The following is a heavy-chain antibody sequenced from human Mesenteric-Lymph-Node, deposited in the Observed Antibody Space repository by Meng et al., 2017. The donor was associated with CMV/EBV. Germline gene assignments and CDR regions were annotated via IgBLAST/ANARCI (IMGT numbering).Heavy chain of an antibody. V-gene: IGHV1-69*10. J-gene: IGHJ6*02. CDR1: GGTFSSYA. Sequence: SVKVSCKASGGTFSSYAISWVRQAPGQGLEWMGGIIPILGIANYAQNFQGRVTVTADKSTGTAYMALSTLRSEDTAVYYCARVRFLEWFTLYYYGMDVWGQGTTVTVSS. CDR3: ARVRFLEWFTLYYYGMDV. D-gene: IGHD3-3*01. CDR2: IIPILGIA.